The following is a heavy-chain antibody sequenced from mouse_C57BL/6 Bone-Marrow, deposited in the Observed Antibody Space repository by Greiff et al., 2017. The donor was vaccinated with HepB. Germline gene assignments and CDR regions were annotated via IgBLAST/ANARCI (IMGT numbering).Heavy chain of an antibody. V-gene: IGHV1-64*01. CDR3: AIYYDGYYFDY. D-gene: IGHD1-1*01. J-gene: IGHJ2*01. CDR2: IHPNSGST. CDR1: GYTFTSYW. Sequence: QVQLQQPGAELVKPGASVKLSCKASGYTFTSYWMHWVKQRPGQGLEWIGMIHPNSGSTNYNEKFKSKATLTVDKSSSTAYMQRSSLTSEDSAVYYCAIYYDGYYFDYWGQGTTLTVSS.